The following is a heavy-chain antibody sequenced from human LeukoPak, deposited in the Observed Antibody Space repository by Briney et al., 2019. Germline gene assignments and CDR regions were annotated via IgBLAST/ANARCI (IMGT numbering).Heavy chain of an antibody. CDR1: GFTFSRSW. CDR2: ITQDGSEN. J-gene: IGHJ4*02. CDR3: ATGLAGN. Sequence: PGGSLRLSCAASGFTFSRSWMPWVRQAPGKGLEWVATITQDGSENSYVDSVKGRFTISRDNAKNSLYLQMNSLRAEDTAVYYCATGLAGNWGQGSLVTVSS. V-gene: IGHV3-7*01.